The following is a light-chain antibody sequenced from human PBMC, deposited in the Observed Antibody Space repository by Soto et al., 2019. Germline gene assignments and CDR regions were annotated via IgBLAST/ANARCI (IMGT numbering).Light chain of an antibody. Sequence: QSVLTQPPSASGTPGQRVTFSCAGSNSNIGSNNVYWYQQLPGTAPKLLIYKINQRPSGVPDRFSGSKSGTSASLAISGLGSEDGANYYCAVGDGTLGGVVFGGGTKLPV. CDR1: NSNIGSNN. J-gene: IGLJ2*01. CDR3: AVGDGTLGGVV. V-gene: IGLV1-47*01. CDR2: KIN.